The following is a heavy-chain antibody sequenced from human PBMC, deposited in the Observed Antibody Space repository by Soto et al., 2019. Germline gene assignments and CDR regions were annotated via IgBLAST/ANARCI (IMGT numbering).Heavy chain of an antibody. D-gene: IGHD6-13*01. CDR2: IYPGDSDT. Sequence: GESLKISCKGSGYSFTSYWIGWVRQMPGKGLEWMGIIYPGDSDTRYSPSFQGQVTISADKSISTAYLQWSSLKASDTAMYYCARHDTLYSSSWYSYYYGMDVWGQGTTVTVSS. CDR3: ARHDTLYSSSWYSYYYGMDV. CDR1: GYSFTSYW. J-gene: IGHJ6*02. V-gene: IGHV5-51*01.